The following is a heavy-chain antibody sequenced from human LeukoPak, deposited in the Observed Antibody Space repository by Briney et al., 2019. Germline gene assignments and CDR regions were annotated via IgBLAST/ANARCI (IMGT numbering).Heavy chain of an antibody. CDR3: TKELHVAVAVADYYYFYMDV. Sequence: PGGSLRLSWAAAGFAFSTFAMGWVRQSPGKGLEWLSTINGGGNTTFYADSVKGRFTISRDNSKHTLYLHMDSLRPDDTAIYYCTKELHVAVAVADYYYFYMDVWGRGTAVTVSS. D-gene: IGHD6-19*01. CDR2: INGGGNTT. J-gene: IGHJ6*03. V-gene: IGHV3-23*01. CDR1: GFAFSTFA.